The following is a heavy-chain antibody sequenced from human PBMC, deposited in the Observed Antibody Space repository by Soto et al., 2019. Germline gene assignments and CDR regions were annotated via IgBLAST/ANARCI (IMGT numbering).Heavy chain of an antibody. CDR2: ISSSSSYI. CDR1: GFTFSSYS. Sequence: GGSLRLSCAASGFTFSSYSMNWVRQAPGKGLEWVSSISSSSSYIYYADSVKGRFTISRDNAKNSLYLQMNSLRAEDTAVYYCARDRRDYIWASYPSDYWGQGTLVTVSS. J-gene: IGHJ4*02. CDR3: ARDRRDYIWASYPSDY. D-gene: IGHD3-16*01. V-gene: IGHV3-21*01.